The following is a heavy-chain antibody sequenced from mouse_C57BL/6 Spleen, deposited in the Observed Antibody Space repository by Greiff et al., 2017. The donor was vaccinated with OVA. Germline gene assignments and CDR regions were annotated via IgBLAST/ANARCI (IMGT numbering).Heavy chain of an antibody. CDR2: INPGSGGT. D-gene: IGHD1-1*01. Sequence: QVQLKESGAELVRPGTSVKVSCKASGYAFTNYLIEWVKQRPGQGLEWIGVINPGSGGTNYNEKFKGKATLTADKSSSTAYMQPSSLTSEDSAVYFCARRITTVVATDYWGQGTTLTVSA. CDR1: GYAFTNYL. V-gene: IGHV1-54*01. CDR3: ARRITTVVATDY. J-gene: IGHJ2*01.